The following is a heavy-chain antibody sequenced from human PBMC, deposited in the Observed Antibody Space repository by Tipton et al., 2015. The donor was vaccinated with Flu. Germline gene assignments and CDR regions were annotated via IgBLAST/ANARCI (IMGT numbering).Heavy chain of an antibody. J-gene: IGHJ4*02. Sequence: TLSLTCAVSGDSISSDYYWNWIRQPPGKGLEWIGYIYNSAYTKYNPSLESRVTISADTPKKQFSLQLRSVTAADTAVYYCARDPSLGMPDYFDYWGQGTLVTASS. CDR3: ARDPSLGMPDYFDY. D-gene: IGHD2-2*01. CDR1: GDSISSDYY. CDR2: IYNSAYT. V-gene: IGHV4-59*12.